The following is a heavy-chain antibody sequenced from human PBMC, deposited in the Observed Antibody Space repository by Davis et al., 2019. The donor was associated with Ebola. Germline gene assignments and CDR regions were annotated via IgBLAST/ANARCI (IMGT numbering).Heavy chain of an antibody. V-gene: IGHV3-30*03. CDR1: GFTFSRYG. D-gene: IGHD2-2*01. J-gene: IGHJ6*02. Sequence: GESLKISCEASGFTFSRYGMHWVRQAPGKGPEWLTYIFFDGSETFYADSVKGRFTISRDNSKNTLYLQMGRLRSDDTAMYYCAREDHVVLSGGLDVWGQGTTVTVSS. CDR3: AREDHVVLSGGLDV. CDR2: IFFDGSET.